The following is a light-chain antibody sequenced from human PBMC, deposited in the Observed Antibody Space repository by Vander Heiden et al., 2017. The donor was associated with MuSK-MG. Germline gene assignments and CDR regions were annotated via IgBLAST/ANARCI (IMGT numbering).Light chain of an antibody. CDR1: QSVSKN. CDR2: GAS. V-gene: IGKV3-15*01. Sequence: EIFMTPSPATLSVSPGERATLSCRASQSVSKNLAWYQRKPGQPPRLLIYGASTRGTGVPDRFTGNGSGTEFTLTISSLQSEDFAVYYCQQYSSWPPFTFGQGTKLEIK. J-gene: IGKJ2*01. CDR3: QQYSSWPPFT.